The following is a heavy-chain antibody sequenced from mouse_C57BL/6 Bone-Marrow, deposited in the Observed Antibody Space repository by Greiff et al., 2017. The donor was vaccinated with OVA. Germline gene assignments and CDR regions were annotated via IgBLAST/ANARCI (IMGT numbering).Heavy chain of an antibody. D-gene: IGHD1-1*01. CDR1: GFSLTSYG. J-gene: IGHJ1*03. CDR3: ARNSGIYYYGSSNWYFDV. V-gene: IGHV2-2*01. CDR2: IWSGGST. Sequence: VQLKESGPGLVQPSQSLSITCTVSGFSLTSYGVHWVRQSPGKGLEWLGVIWSGGSTDYNAAFISRLSISKDNSKSQVFFKMNSLQADDTAIYYCARNSGIYYYGSSNWYFDVWGTGTTVTVSS.